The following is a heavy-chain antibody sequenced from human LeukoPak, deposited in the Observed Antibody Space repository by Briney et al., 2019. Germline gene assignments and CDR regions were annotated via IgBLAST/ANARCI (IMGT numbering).Heavy chain of an antibody. D-gene: IGHD1-1*01. V-gene: IGHV4-4*02. J-gene: IGHJ4*02. Sequence: KPSETLSLTCAVSGGSVTSNNWWSWVRQPPGKGLEWIGEIYHSGSTNYNPSLKSRVTISVDKSKNQLSLKLTSVTAADTAVYYCARGTWVPYYFDYWGQGTLVTVSS. CDR2: IYHSGST. CDR1: GGSVTSNNW. CDR3: ARGTWVPYYFDY.